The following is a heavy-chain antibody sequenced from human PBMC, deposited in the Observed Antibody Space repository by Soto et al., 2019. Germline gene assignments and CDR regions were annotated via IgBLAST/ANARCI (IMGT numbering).Heavy chain of an antibody. CDR2: IHYSGST. CDR3: AAHDSGGYYAEY. J-gene: IGHJ4*02. Sequence: QLQLQESGPGLVKPSETLSLTCTVSGDSVTISDYYWGWIRQPPGKGLAWIGRIHYSGSTYYNPSLKSRVTISGDTSKKQFSLKLTSVTAADAAVYYCAAHDSGGYYAEYWGQGTLVTVSA. CDR1: GDSVTISDYY. D-gene: IGHD3-22*01. V-gene: IGHV4-39*01.